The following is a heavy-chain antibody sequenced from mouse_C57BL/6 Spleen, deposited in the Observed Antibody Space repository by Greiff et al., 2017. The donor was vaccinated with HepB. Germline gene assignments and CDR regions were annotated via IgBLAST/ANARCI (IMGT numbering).Heavy chain of an antibody. CDR1: GYSFTDYN. CDR3: ARKGYYGSSSPYFDY. Sequence: EVKLVESGPELVKPGASVKISCKASGYSFTDYNMNWVKQSNGKSLEWIGVINPNYGTTSYNQKFKGKATLTVDQSSSTAYMQLNSLTSEDSAVYYCARKGYYGSSSPYFDYWGQGTTLTVSS. D-gene: IGHD1-1*01. CDR2: INPNYGTT. V-gene: IGHV1-39*01. J-gene: IGHJ2*01.